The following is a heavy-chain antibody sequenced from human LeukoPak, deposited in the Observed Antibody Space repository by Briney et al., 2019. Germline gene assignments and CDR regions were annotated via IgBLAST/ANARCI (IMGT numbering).Heavy chain of an antibody. CDR2: ISSSASTI. CDR1: GFTFSDYY. V-gene: IGHV3-11*01. J-gene: IGHJ4*02. CDR3: ARAGRYSGTYYPFDY. D-gene: IGHD1-26*01. Sequence: GGSLRLSCAASGFTFSDYYINWIRQAPGKGLEWVSYISSSASTIYYADSVKGRFTISRDNAKNSLYLQMNGLRAEGTAVYYCARAGRYSGTYYPFDYWGQGTLVTVSS.